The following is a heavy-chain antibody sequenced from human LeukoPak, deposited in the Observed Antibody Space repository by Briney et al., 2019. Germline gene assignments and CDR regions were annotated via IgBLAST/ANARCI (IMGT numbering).Heavy chain of an antibody. CDR2: INHSGST. Sequence: SETLSLTCAVHGGSFSGYYWSWIRQPPGKGLEWIGEINHSGSTNYNPSLKSRVTISVDTSKNQFSLKLSSVTAADTAVYYCARGRGLITMIVVGFPYFDYWGQGTLVTVSS. D-gene: IGHD3-22*01. J-gene: IGHJ4*02. CDR1: GGSFSGYY. V-gene: IGHV4-34*01. CDR3: ARGRGLITMIVVGFPYFDY.